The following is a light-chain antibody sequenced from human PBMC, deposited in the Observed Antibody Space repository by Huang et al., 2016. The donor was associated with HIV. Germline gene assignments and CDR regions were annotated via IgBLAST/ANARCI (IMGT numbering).Light chain of an antibody. J-gene: IGKJ1*01. V-gene: IGKV3-15*01. CDR1: QSVSSN. CDR3: QQYNNWVRT. Sequence: EIVMTQSPAILSVSPGERATLSCRASQSVSSNLAWDQQKPGQAPRLLIYGASTRATGIPDRFSGSGSGTEFTLTISSLQSEDFAVFYCQQYNNWVRTFGQGTKVEI. CDR2: GAS.